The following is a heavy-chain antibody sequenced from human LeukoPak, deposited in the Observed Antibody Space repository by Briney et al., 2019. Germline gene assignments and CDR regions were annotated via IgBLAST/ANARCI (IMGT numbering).Heavy chain of an antibody. CDR1: GFAFTNAW. J-gene: IGHJ4*02. CDR3: STDGKYRGTYDHFDY. CDR2: IKTKSDGGTI. Sequence: GGSLRLSCAASGFAFTNAWMTWVRLAPGKGLEWVGRIKTKSDGGTIDYAAPVKGRFTISRDDSKNTLYLQMNSLKTEDTALYYCSTDGKYRGTYDHFDYWGQGTLVTVSS. D-gene: IGHD1-26*01. V-gene: IGHV3-15*01.